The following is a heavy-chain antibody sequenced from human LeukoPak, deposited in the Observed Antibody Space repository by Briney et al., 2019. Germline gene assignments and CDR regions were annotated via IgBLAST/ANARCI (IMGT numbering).Heavy chain of an antibody. J-gene: IGHJ5*02. D-gene: IGHD4-17*01. Sequence: SETLSLTCTVSGGSISSDYWSWVRQPAGKGLEWIGRIYTSGSTNHNPSLKSRVTMSVDTSKNQFSLKLSSVPAADTAVYYCARDLIDYGDYDRPSNWFDPWGQGTLVTVSS. CDR2: IYTSGST. CDR3: ARDLIDYGDYDRPSNWFDP. CDR1: GGSISSDY. V-gene: IGHV4-4*07.